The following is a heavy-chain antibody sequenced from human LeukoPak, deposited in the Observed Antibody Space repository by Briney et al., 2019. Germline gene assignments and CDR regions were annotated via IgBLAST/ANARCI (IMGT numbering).Heavy chain of an antibody. CDR1: GGTFSSYA. CDR3: ARDGGTYCSGGSCYGY. CDR2: IIPIFGTA. J-gene: IGHJ4*02. V-gene: IGHV1-69*13. Sequence: GASVKVSCKASGGTFSSYAISWVRQAPGQGLEWMGGIIPIFGTANYAQKFQGRVTITADESTSTAYMELSSLRSEDTAVYYCARDGGTYCSGGSCYGYWGQGTLVTVSS. D-gene: IGHD2-15*01.